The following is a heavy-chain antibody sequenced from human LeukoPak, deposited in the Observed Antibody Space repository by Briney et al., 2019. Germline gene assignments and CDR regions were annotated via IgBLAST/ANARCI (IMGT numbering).Heavy chain of an antibody. J-gene: IGHJ4*02. CDR2: INPSGGST. CDR3: ARAHFNYDSSGYPDY. CDR1: GYTFTSYY. D-gene: IGHD3-22*01. V-gene: IGHV1-46*01. Sequence: ASVKVSCKASGYTFTSYYMHWVRQAAGQGREWMGIINPSGGSTSYAQKFQGRVTITAAKSTSTAYMELSSLRSEDTAVYYCARAHFNYDSSGYPDYWGQGTLVTVSS.